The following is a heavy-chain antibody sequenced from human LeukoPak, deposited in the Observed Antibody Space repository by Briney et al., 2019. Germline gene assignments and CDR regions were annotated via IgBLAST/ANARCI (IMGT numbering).Heavy chain of an antibody. Sequence: SSETLSLTCSVSGVSISSSTYYWGWLRQPPGKGREWIGNIYNSGSTYYNPSLKSRVTISVDTSKNQFALKLSSVTAADTAVYYCARQAYSSNLGWFDPWGQGTLVTVSS. CDR2: IYNSGST. CDR1: GVSISSSTYY. CDR3: ARQAYSSNLGWFDP. V-gene: IGHV4-39*01. J-gene: IGHJ5*02. D-gene: IGHD6-13*01.